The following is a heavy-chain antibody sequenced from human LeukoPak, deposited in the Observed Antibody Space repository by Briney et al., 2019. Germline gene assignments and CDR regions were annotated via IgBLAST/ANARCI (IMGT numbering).Heavy chain of an antibody. Sequence: GGSLRLSCAASGFTFSDYAMSWVRQAPGKGLEWVSGINSGGGRTYYADSVKGRFTISRDNSKNTLYLQMNSLRAEDTAIYYCAKGGDVVVVPAALWLTALYNWFDPWGQGTLSPSPQ. CDR3: AKGGDVVVVPAALWLTALYNWFDP. J-gene: IGHJ5*02. V-gene: IGHV3-23*01. CDR2: INSGGGRT. D-gene: IGHD2-2*01. CDR1: GFTFSDYA.